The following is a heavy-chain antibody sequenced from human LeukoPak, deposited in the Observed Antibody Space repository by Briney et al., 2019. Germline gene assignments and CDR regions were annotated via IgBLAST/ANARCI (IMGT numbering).Heavy chain of an antibody. CDR2: IYQSGGT. CDR1: GYSISSGYY. D-gene: IGHD6-13*01. Sequence: SETLSLTCTVSGYSISSGYYWGWIRQPPAKGLEWIGSIYQSGGTFYNPSLRSRVTISIDTSKNQFSLRLSSVTAADTAVYYCARGDMAAAGAPFDYWGQGTLVTVSS. CDR3: ARGDMAAAGAPFDY. V-gene: IGHV4-38-2*02. J-gene: IGHJ4*02.